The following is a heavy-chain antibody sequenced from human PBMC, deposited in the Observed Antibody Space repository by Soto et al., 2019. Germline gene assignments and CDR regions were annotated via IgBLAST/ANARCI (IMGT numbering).Heavy chain of an antibody. J-gene: IGHJ4*02. CDR2: TGATGRTT. CDR3: ATVHNTSRSFDY. CDR1: GFTFNIYA. D-gene: IGHD1-20*01. Sequence: GGSLRLSCAASGFTFNIYAMTWVRQAPGKGLEWVSTTGATGRTTYYSDAVKGRFTVSRDNSKNTLDLQMSNLRAEDTAVYYCATVHNTSRSFDYWGQGTLVTVSA. V-gene: IGHV3-23*01.